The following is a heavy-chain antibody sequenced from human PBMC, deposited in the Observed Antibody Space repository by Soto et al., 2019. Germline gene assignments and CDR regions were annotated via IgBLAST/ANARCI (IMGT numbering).Heavy chain of an antibody. Sequence: SETLSLTCPVSGGSISSYYWIWVRQPPGKGLEWIGYIYYSGSTNYNPSLKSRVTISVDTSKNQFSLKLSSVTAADTAVYYCASSLGASYVGNYGMDVWGQGTTVTVSS. V-gene: IGHV4-59*08. CDR1: GGSISSYY. D-gene: IGHD3-16*01. CDR3: ASSLGASYVGNYGMDV. CDR2: IYYSGST. J-gene: IGHJ6*02.